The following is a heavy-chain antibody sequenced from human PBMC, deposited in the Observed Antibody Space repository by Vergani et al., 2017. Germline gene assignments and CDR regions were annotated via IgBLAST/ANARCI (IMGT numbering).Heavy chain of an antibody. D-gene: IGHD3-10*01. CDR3: ARGNYNGSGTYVDP. CDR2: IYSGDET. Sequence: ELQLVESGGGLVQPGGSLRLSFSASGSTVSGNYMTLFRQSPGKGLDWVSHIYSGDETYYADSVNGRVTISRDTTKNTLHLQINNLRVEDTAVYYCARGNYNGSGTYVDPWGEGTLVTVSS. CDR1: GSTVSGNY. J-gene: IGHJ5*02. V-gene: IGHV3-66*02.